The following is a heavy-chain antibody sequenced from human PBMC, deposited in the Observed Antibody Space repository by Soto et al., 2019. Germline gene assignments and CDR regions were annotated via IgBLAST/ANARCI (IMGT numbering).Heavy chain of an antibody. D-gene: IGHD3-22*01. Sequence: EVQLLESGGGLVQPGGSLRLSCAASGFTFSSYAMSWVRQAPGKGLEWVSAISGSGGSTYYADSVKGRFTISRDTSKNTLYLQMNSLRAEDTAVYYCAKTYYYDSSGYYPLDYWGQGTLVTVSS. CDR1: GFTFSSYA. CDR2: ISGSGGST. CDR3: AKTYYYDSSGYYPLDY. J-gene: IGHJ4*02. V-gene: IGHV3-23*01.